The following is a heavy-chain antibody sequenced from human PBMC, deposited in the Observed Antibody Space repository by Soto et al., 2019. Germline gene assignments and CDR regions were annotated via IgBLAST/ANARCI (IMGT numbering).Heavy chain of an antibody. CDR2: IKSKTDGETK. Sequence: GSRELSVGASGFTFSPERMSWGLQAPGKGVGWVGRIKSKTDGETKDYGAPVRGRFTISRDDSKDTLYLQMNSLRIEDTAVYYCCVVKRRDQYSTSGYWFDPWGPGTLVTVSS. J-gene: IGHJ5*02. D-gene: IGHD2-15*01. V-gene: IGHV3-15*01. CDR1: GFTFSPER. CDR3: CVVKRRDQYSTSGYWFDP.